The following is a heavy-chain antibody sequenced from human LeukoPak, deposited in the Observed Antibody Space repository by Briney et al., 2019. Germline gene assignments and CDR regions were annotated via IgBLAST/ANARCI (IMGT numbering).Heavy chain of an antibody. CDR1: GFTFSSYE. CDR3: ARDKIMVRGVITYYGMDV. V-gene: IGHV3-48*03. J-gene: IGHJ6*02. CDR2: ISSSGGTI. Sequence: GGSLRLSCAASGFTFSSYEMNWVRQAPGKGLEWVSYISSSGGTIYYADSVKGRFTISRDNAKNSLYLQMNSLRAEDTAVYYCARDKIMVRGVITYYGMDVWGQGTTVIVSS. D-gene: IGHD3-10*01.